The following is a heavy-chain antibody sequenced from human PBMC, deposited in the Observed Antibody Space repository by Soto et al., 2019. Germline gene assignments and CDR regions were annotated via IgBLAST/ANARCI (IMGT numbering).Heavy chain of an antibody. Sequence: GESLKISCAASGFTFSILAMGWVRQAPGKGLEWVSVIDYTGGTTYYTDSVKGRFIISRDNSKKMLYLQMNSLRADDTAVYYCAKDASRTSGWYYFDYWGQGALVTVS. CDR2: IDYTGGTT. J-gene: IGHJ4*02. CDR3: AKDASRTSGWYYFDY. V-gene: IGHV3-23*01. D-gene: IGHD6-19*01. CDR1: GFTFSILA.